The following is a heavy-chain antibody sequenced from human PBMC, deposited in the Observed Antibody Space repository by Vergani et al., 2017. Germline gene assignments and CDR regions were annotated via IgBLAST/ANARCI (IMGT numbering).Heavy chain of an antibody. CDR3: ANEGSANRIRGWLDH. J-gene: IGHJ4*02. CDR1: EFTFSTYS. Sequence: VQLVESGGGLVKTGGSLRLSCAASEFTFSTYSMNWVRQTPGKGLEWVAFIQYDGSDIFYADFVEGRFTISRDNSKNSLYLQMRSLRFDDTAVYYCANEGSANRIRGWLDHWGQGALVTVSS. D-gene: IGHD3-10*01. V-gene: IGHV3-30*02. CDR2: IQYDGSDI.